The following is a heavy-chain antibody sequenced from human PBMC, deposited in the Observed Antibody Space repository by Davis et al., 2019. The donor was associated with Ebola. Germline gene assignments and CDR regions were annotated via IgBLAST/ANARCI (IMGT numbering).Heavy chain of an antibody. CDR1: GYTFTSYA. CDR3: AREGSSGWFSLRGMDV. D-gene: IGHD6-19*01. Sequence: ASVKVSCKASGYTFTSYAMHWVRQAPGQRLEWMGWINAGNGNTKYSQKFQGRVTITRDTSESTAYLELSSLRSEDTAVYYCAREGSSGWFSLRGMDVWGKGTTVTVSS. CDR2: INAGNGNT. V-gene: IGHV1-3*01. J-gene: IGHJ6*04.